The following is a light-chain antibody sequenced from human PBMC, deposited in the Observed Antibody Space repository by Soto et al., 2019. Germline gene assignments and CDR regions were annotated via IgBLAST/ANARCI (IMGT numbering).Light chain of an antibody. CDR1: QNIYSN. J-gene: IGKJ1*01. Sequence: IVMTQSPATLSVSPGERATLSCRASQNIYSNIAWYQQRPGQAPRLLIYRASTRATGVPARFSGSGSRTEFTLTISSLQSEDFTVYSCLQYHNLWAFGQGTKV. CDR3: LQYHNLWA. V-gene: IGKV3-15*01. CDR2: RAS.